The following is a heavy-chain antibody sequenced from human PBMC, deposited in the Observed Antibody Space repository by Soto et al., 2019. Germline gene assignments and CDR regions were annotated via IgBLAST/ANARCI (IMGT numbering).Heavy chain of an antibody. V-gene: IGHV4-30-2*01. D-gene: IGHD2-2*01. Sequence: SETLSLTCAVSGGSISSGGYSWSWIRQPPGKGLEWIGYIYHSGSTYYNPSLKSRVTISVDRSKNQFSLKLSSVTAAVTAVYSCARAHTQDVVVVPAAMPGWFDPWGQGTLVTVSS. CDR3: ARAHTQDVVVVPAAMPGWFDP. CDR1: GGSISSGGYS. CDR2: IYHSGST. J-gene: IGHJ5*02.